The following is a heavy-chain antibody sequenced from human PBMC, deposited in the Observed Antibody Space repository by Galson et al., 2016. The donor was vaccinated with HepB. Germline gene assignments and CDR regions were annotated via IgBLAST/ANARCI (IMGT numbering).Heavy chain of an antibody. V-gene: IGHV6-1*01. CDR3: VEGFSLRN. CDR1: GDSVSRNTAA. J-gene: IGHJ4*02. Sequence: CAISGDSVSRNTAAWNWIRQSPSRGLVWLGRTYFRSRWYSDYGVAVNGRITISPDTAKNQFSLHLTSVTPDDTGIYYCVEGFSLRNWGQGTLVTVSS. CDR2: TYFRSRWYS.